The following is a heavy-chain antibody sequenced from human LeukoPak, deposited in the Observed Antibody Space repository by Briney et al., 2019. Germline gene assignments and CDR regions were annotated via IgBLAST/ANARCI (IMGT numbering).Heavy chain of an antibody. CDR3: ARIVGATTEDY. J-gene: IGHJ4*02. CDR1: GGSFSGYY. Sequence: SETLSLTCAVYGGSFSGYYWSWIRQPPGRGLEWIGEINHSGSTNYNPSLKSRVTISVDTSKNQFSLKLSSVTAADTAVYYCARIVGATTEDYWGQGTLVTVSS. V-gene: IGHV4-34*01. CDR2: INHSGST. D-gene: IGHD1-26*01.